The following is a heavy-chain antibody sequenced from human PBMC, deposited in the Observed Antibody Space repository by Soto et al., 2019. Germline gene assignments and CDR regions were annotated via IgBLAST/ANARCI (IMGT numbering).Heavy chain of an antibody. Sequence: EVQLVESGGGMVKPGGSLRLSCAASGFTFSSYSMNWVRQAPGKGLEWVSSISSSSSYIYYADSVKGRFTISRDNAKNSLYLQINSLRAEDTAVYYCARVPRGDGDYEWGEGTLVTVSS. CDR1: GFTFSSYS. V-gene: IGHV3-21*01. CDR2: ISSSSSYI. D-gene: IGHD4-17*01. J-gene: IGHJ4*02. CDR3: ARVPRGDGDYE.